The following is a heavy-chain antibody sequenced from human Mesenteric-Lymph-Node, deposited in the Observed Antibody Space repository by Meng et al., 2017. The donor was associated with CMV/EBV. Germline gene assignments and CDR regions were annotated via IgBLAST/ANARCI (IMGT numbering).Heavy chain of an antibody. D-gene: IGHD4-17*01. CDR2: INPSGGST. CDR1: FTSYY. Sequence: FTSYYMHWVGQAPGQGLEWMGIINPSGGSTSYAQKFQGRVTMTRDTSTSTVYMELSSLRSEDTAVYYCARDGGRITTVTTGSVWFDPWGQGTLVTVSS. CDR3: ARDGGRITTVTTGSVWFDP. V-gene: IGHV1-46*01. J-gene: IGHJ5*02.